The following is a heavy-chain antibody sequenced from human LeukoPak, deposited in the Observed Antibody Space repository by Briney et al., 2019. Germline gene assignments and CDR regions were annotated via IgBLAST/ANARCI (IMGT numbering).Heavy chain of an antibody. CDR2: ISSSSSYI. D-gene: IGHD5-12*01. V-gene: IGHV3-21*01. Sequence: GGSLRLSCAASGFTFSSYSMNWVRQAPGKGLEWVSSISSSSSYIYYADSVKGRFTISRDNAKNSLYLQMNSLRAEDTAVYYCAGRYSGYAETWYFALWGRGTLVTVSS. J-gene: IGHJ2*01. CDR1: GFTFSSYS. CDR3: AGRYSGYAETWYFAL.